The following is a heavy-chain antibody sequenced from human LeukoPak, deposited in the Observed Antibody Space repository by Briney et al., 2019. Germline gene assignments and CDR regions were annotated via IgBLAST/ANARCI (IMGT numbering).Heavy chain of an antibody. J-gene: IGHJ4*02. CDR1: GFTFSSYG. Sequence: PGRSLRLSCAASGFTFSSYGMHWVRQAPGKGLEWVAVISYDGSNKYYADSVKGRFTISRDNSKNTLYLQMNSLRAEDTAVYYCAKEGQSHSGSYYFDYWGQGTLVTVSS. D-gene: IGHD1-26*01. V-gene: IGHV3-30*18. CDR3: AKEGQSHSGSYYFDY. CDR2: ISYDGSNK.